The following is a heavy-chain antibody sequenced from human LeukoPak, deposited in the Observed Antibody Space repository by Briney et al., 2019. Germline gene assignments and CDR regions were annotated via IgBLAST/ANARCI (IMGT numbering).Heavy chain of an antibody. CDR2: ISSNGGST. V-gene: IGHV3-64*01. D-gene: IGHD3-22*01. CDR3: ARDNDSSGYFPDY. CDR1: GFTFSSYA. Sequence: GGSLRLSCAASGFTFSSYAMPWVRQAPGKGLEYVSAISSNGGSTYYANSVKGRFTISRDNSKNTLYLQMGSLRAEDMAVYYCARDNDSSGYFPDYWGQGTLVTVSS. J-gene: IGHJ4*02.